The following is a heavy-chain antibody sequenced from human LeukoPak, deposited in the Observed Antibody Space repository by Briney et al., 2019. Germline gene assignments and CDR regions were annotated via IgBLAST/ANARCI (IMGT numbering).Heavy chain of an antibody. J-gene: IGHJ6*02. CDR1: GGSISTYY. D-gene: IGHD5-12*01. V-gene: IGHV4-59*01. CDR2: FYYSGST. CDR3: ARDRRGYSGYVPGYGMDV. Sequence: SETLSLTCTVSGGSISTYYWSWIRQPPGKGLEWIGLFYYSGSTEYNPSLKSRVTISADTSKNQFSLKLSSVTAADTAVYFCARDRRGYSGYVPGYGMDVWGQGTTVTVSS.